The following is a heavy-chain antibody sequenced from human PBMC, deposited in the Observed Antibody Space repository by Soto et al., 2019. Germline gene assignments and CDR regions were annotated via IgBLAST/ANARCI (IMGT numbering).Heavy chain of an antibody. Sequence: SGGSLRLSCAASGFTFSSYWMSWVRQAPGKGLEWVANIKQDGSEKYYVDSVKGRFTISRDNAKNSLYLQMNSLRAEDTAVYYCASSTPNTYYDFWSGYYSDYWGQGTLVTVSS. CDR3: ASSTPNTYYDFWSGYYSDY. V-gene: IGHV3-7*05. D-gene: IGHD3-3*01. J-gene: IGHJ4*02. CDR1: GFTFSSYW. CDR2: IKQDGSEK.